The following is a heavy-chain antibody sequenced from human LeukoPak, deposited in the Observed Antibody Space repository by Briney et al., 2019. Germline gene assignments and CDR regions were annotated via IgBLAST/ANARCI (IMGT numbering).Heavy chain of an antibody. CDR1: GFTFSSYS. J-gene: IGHJ6*02. D-gene: IGHD4-23*01. CDR3: AKTRGGNSPLDYYYGMDV. V-gene: IGHV3-48*01. Sequence: GGSLRLSCAASGFTFSSYSMNWVRQAPGKGLEWVSYISSSSSTIYYADSVKGRFTISRDNSKNTLYLQMNSLRAEDTAVYYCAKTRGGNSPLDYYYGMDVWGQGTTVTVSS. CDR2: ISSSSSTI.